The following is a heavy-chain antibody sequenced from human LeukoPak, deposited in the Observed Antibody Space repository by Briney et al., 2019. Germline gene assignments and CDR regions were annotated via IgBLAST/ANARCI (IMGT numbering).Heavy chain of an antibody. Sequence: GGSLRLSCAASGFTFSSYGMHWVRQAPGKGLEWVAVISYDGSNKYYADSVKGRFTISRDNSKNTLYLQMNSLRAEDTAVYYCARAPGYYDSSGDYGFDYWGQGTLVTVSS. V-gene: IGHV3-30*03. CDR1: GFTFSSYG. CDR3: ARAPGYYDSSGDYGFDY. CDR2: ISYDGSNK. D-gene: IGHD3-22*01. J-gene: IGHJ4*02.